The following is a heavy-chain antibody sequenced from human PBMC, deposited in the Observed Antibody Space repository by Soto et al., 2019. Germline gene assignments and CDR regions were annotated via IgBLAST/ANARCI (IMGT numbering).Heavy chain of an antibody. Sequence: QVQLQESGPGLVKPSQTLSLTCSVSGGSIINNHYYWNFIRQPPGKGLVWLGYIYYSGSTYYNPSLESRLTISIDTSKNQFSLNLSSVTAADTAVYYCARASMIGVPGFVDVWGRGTLVTVSS. J-gene: IGHJ2*01. D-gene: IGHD3-22*01. V-gene: IGHV4-30-4*08. CDR3: ARASMIGVPGFVDV. CDR1: GGSIINNHYY. CDR2: IYYSGST.